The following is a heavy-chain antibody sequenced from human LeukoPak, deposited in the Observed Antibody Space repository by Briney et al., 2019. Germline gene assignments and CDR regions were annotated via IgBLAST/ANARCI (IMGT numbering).Heavy chain of an antibody. V-gene: IGHV3-72*01. J-gene: IGHJ6*02. CDR2: TRNKANSYTT. CDR3: AREIFGSYGMDV. D-gene: IGHD3-16*01. CDR1: GFTFSDHY. Sequence: GGSLRLSCAASGFTFSDHYMAWVRQAPGKGLEWVGRTRNKANSYTTEYAASVKGRFTISRDDSKNSLYLQMNSLRAEDTALYHCAREIFGSYGMDVWGQGTTVTVSS.